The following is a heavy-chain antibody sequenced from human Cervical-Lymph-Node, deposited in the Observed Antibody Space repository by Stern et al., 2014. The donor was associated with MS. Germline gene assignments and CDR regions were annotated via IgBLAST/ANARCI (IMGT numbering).Heavy chain of an antibody. J-gene: IGHJ4*02. CDR1: GYTFTSYG. D-gene: IGHD1-1*01. V-gene: IGHV1-18*01. CDR2: IEVYSGFT. CDR3: ARDVNWNRDF. Sequence: QVQLVQSGAEVKKPGASVKVSCEASGYTFTSYGITWVRQAPGQGLEWMGWIEVYSGFTQYAQRPQGRVTMTTDTSTSTAYVELRSLRYDDTAVYYCARDVNWNRDFWGQGTLITVS.